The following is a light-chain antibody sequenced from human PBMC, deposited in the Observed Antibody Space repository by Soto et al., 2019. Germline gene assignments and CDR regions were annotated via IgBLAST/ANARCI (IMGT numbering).Light chain of an antibody. Sequence: EIVLTQSPGTLSLSPGERATVSCRASQSVSVNSLAWYQQKGGQAPRLLIYAASTRATGVPDRFSGSGSGTDFALTISRLETEDFAVYYCQQYGGSPFTFGPGTKVDIK. CDR3: QQYGGSPFT. J-gene: IGKJ3*01. CDR2: AAS. CDR1: QSVSVNS. V-gene: IGKV3-20*01.